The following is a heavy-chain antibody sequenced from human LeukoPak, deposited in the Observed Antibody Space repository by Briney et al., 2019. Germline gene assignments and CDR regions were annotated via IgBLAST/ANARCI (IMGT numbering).Heavy chain of an antibody. J-gene: IGHJ4*02. V-gene: IGHV3-23*01. D-gene: IGHD2-2*01. Sequence: GGSLRLSCAASGFTFSSYAMSWVRQAPGKGLEWVSAISGSGGSTYYADSVKGRFTISRDNSKNTLYLQMNSLRAEDTAVYYCAKVGESEYQLLDPFDYWGQGTLVTVSS. CDR3: AKVGESEYQLLDPFDY. CDR1: GFTFSSYA. CDR2: ISGSGGST.